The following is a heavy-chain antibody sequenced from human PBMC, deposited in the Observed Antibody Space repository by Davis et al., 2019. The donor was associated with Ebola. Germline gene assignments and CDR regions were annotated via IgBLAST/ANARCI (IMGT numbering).Heavy chain of an antibody. V-gene: IGHV2-26*01. D-gene: IGHD5-24*01. CDR1: GGSISSYYW. Sequence: PSETLSLTCTVSGGSISSYYWSWIRQPPGKALEWLAHIFSNDEKSYSTSLKSRLTISKDTSKSQVVLTMTNMDPVDTATYYCARVASDGYNFVGFNYWGQGTLVTVSS. J-gene: IGHJ4*02. CDR2: IFSNDEK. CDR3: ARVASDGYNFVGFNY.